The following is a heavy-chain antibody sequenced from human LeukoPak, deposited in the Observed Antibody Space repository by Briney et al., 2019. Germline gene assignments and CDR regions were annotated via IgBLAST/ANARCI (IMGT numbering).Heavy chain of an antibody. J-gene: IGHJ5*02. CDR1: GGSISAYY. CDR3: ARDRRRGSSWGNWFDP. V-gene: IGHV4-59*01. CDR2: IYYSGST. D-gene: IGHD6-13*01. Sequence: SETLSLTCTVSGGSISAYYWTWIRQPPGKGLEWIGYIYYSGSTNYNPSLKSRVTMSVDTSKNQFSLKLSSVTAADTAVYYCARDRRRGSSWGNWFDPWGQGTLVTVSS.